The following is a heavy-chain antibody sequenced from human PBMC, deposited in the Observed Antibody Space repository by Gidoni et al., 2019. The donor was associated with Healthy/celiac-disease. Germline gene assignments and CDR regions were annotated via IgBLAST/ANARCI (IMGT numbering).Heavy chain of an antibody. CDR3: ARHLLEMATIPEYYFDY. D-gene: IGHD5-12*01. Sequence: QLQLQESGPGLVKPSETLSLTCTVSGGSISSSSYYWGWIRQPPGKGLEWIGSIYYSGSTYYNPSLKSRVTISVDTSKNQFSLKLSSVTAADTAVYYCARHLLEMATIPEYYFDYWGQGTLVTVSS. CDR2: IYYSGST. J-gene: IGHJ4*02. CDR1: GGSISSSSYY. V-gene: IGHV4-39*01.